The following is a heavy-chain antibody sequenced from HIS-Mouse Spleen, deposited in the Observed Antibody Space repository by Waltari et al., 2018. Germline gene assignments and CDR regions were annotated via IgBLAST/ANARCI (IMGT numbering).Heavy chain of an antibody. J-gene: IGHJ2*01. Sequence: QLQLQESGPGLVKPSETLSLTCTVSGGSISSSSYYWGWIRQPPGKGLEWIGSIYYSGSTYYNPPLKSGVTISVDTSKNQFSLKRSSVTAADTAVYYCAREIPYSSSWYDWYFDLWGRGTLVTVSS. D-gene: IGHD6-13*01. V-gene: IGHV4-39*07. CDR1: GGSISSSSYY. CDR2: IYYSGST. CDR3: AREIPYSSSWYDWYFDL.